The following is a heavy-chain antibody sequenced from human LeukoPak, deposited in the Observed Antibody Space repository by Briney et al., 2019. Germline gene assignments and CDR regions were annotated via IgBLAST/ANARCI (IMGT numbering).Heavy chain of an antibody. V-gene: IGHV4-34*01. CDR1: GGSFSGYY. J-gene: IGHJ4*02. CDR2: INHSGST. CDR3: ARARVYSGSYFG. D-gene: IGHD1-26*01. Sequence: SETLSLTCAVYGGSFSGYYWSWIRQPPGKGLEWIGEINHSGSTNYNPSLKSRVTISVDTSKNQFSLKLSSVTAADTAVYYCARARVYSGSYFGWGQGTLVTVYS.